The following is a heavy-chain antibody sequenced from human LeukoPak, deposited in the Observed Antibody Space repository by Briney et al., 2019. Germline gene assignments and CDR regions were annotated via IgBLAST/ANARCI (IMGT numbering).Heavy chain of an antibody. CDR2: VSFEGSNK. CDR1: GFTFSRYG. CDR3: AKDMGYYYGSGSYPPENDY. J-gene: IGHJ4*02. D-gene: IGHD3-10*01. Sequence: PGGSLRLSCAASGFTFSRYGMHWVRQAPGKGLEWVAVVSFEGSNKYYADSVKGRFTISRDNSKNTLPLQMNSLRAEDTAVYYCAKDMGYYYGSGSYPPENDYWGQGTLATVSS. V-gene: IGHV3-30*18.